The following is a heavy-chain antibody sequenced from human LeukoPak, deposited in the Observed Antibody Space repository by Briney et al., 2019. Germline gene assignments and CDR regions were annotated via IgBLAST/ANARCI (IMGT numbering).Heavy chain of an antibody. CDR2: INTDGSSI. CDR1: GFSFSSYW. D-gene: IGHD2-2*01. J-gene: IGHJ4*02. Sequence: GGSLRLSCAASGFSFSSYWMHWVRQAPGKGLVWVSRINTDGSSISYADSVKGRFTISRDNAKNTLYLQMNSLRAEDTAVYYCARLPATGTALDCWGPGTLVTVSS. V-gene: IGHV3-74*01. CDR3: ARLPATGTALDC.